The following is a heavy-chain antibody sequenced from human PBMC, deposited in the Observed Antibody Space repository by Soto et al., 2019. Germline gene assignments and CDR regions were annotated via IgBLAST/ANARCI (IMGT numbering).Heavy chain of an antibody. D-gene: IGHD3-22*01. CDR2: IWYDGSHE. CDR3: ARDRYSYDSRAYQGVDWYFDL. Sequence: VQLSESGGDLVRPGGSLRLSCAASGFIFSNYGMHWVRQAPGKGLEWVAVIWYDGSHESYADSVKGRFTISRDNSKNTLFLQMNSLRAEDTAVYYCARDRYSYDSRAYQGVDWYFDLWGRGTLVTVSS. CDR1: GFIFSNYG. J-gene: IGHJ2*01. V-gene: IGHV3-33*01.